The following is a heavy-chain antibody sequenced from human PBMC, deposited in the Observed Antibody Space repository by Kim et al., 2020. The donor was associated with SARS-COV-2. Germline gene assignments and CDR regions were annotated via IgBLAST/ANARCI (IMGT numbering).Heavy chain of an antibody. CDR1: GYTFTSYY. J-gene: IGHJ4*02. V-gene: IGHV1-46*01. CDR3: ARAINYYDSSGYYSFDY. D-gene: IGHD3-22*01. Sequence: ASVKVSCKASGYTFTSYYMHWVRQAPGQGLEWMGIINPSGGSTSYAQKFQGRVTMTRDTSTSTVYMELSSLRSEDTAVYYCARAINYYDSSGYYSFDYWGQGALVTVSS. CDR2: INPSGGST.